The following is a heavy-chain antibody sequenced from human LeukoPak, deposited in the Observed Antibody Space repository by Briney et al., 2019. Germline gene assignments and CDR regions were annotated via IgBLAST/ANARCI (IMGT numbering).Heavy chain of an antibody. D-gene: IGHD3-10*01. CDR1: GGSVSSYY. J-gene: IGHJ4*02. Sequence: SETLSLTCTVSGGSVSSYYWSWIRQPPGKGLEWIGYMYYTGSTNYNPSLKSRVTISIDTSKNQFSLKLASVTAADTAVYYCARGLIIDSWGQGTLVTVSS. CDR2: MYYTGST. V-gene: IGHV4-59*02. CDR3: ARGLIIDS.